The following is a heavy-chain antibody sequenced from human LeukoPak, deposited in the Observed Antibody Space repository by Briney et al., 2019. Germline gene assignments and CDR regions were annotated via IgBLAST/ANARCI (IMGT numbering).Heavy chain of an antibody. CDR3: ARVRRWLQLSYYYMDV. CDR2: IYYSGNT. V-gene: IGHV4-39*07. Sequence: SETLSLTCTVSGVSISSSNSYWGWIRQPPGKGLEWIGSIYYSGNTYYNASVKSRVTISVDTSKNQFSLKLSSVTAADTAVYYCARVRRWLQLSYYYMDVWGKGTTVTVSS. D-gene: IGHD5-24*01. CDR1: GVSISSSNSY. J-gene: IGHJ6*03.